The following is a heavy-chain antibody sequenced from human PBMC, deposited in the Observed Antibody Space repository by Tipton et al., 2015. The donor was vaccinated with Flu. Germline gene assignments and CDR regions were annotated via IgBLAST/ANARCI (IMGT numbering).Heavy chain of an antibody. CDR3: ARRDYSNYVSEPKSWFDS. J-gene: IGHJ5*01. CDR1: GAFIHSGNDY. V-gene: IGHV4-30-2*01. Sequence: TLSLTCSVSGAFIHSGNDYWGWFRQPPGKGLEWIGNIHRSGSAYYSPSLKSRVTISVDTSKNQFSLKLSSVTAADTAVYYCARRDYSNYVSEPKSWFDSWGQGFLATVSS. CDR2: IHRSGSA. D-gene: IGHD4-11*01.